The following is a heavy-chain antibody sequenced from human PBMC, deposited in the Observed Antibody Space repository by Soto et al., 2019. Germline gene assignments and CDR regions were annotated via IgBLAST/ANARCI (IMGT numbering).Heavy chain of an antibody. CDR1: GFTFSSYG. CDR3: ARETGSSWMYYYYGMDV. J-gene: IGHJ6*02. CDR2: IWYDGSNK. D-gene: IGHD6-13*01. Sequence: GGSLRLSCAASGFTFSSYGMHWVRQAPGKGLEWVAVIWYDGSNKYYADSVKGRFTISRDNSKNTLYLQMNSLRAEDTAVYYCARETGSSWMYYYYGMDVWGQGTTVTVSS. V-gene: IGHV3-33*01.